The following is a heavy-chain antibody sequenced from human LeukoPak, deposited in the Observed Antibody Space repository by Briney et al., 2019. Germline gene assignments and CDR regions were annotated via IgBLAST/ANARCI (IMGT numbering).Heavy chain of an antibody. D-gene: IGHD6-13*01. CDR1: GFTFSSYW. CDR3: ASTYSSTPDYYYYGMDV. CDR2: IKQDGSEK. J-gene: IGHJ6*02. V-gene: IGHV3-7*01. Sequence: PGGSLRLSCAASGFTFSSYWMSWVRQAPGKGLEWVANIKQDGSEKYYVDSVKGRFTISRDNAKNSLYLQMNSLRAEDTAVYYCASTYSSTPDYYYYGMDVWGQGTTVTVSS.